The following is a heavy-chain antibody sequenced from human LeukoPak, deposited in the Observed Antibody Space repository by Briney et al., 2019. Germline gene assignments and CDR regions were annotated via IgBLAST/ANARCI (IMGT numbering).Heavy chain of an antibody. D-gene: IGHD6-19*01. J-gene: IGHJ4*02. V-gene: IGHV1-69*06. CDR1: GGTFSSYA. CDR2: IIPIFGTA. CDR3: ARDLKRGYSSGRYSWGTGSSNDY. Sequence: ASVKVSCKASGGTFSSYAISWVRQAPGQGLEWMGGIIPIFGTANYAQKFQGRVTITADKSTSTAYMELRSLRSDDTAVYYCARDLKRGYSSGRYSWGTGSSNDYWGQGTLVTVSS.